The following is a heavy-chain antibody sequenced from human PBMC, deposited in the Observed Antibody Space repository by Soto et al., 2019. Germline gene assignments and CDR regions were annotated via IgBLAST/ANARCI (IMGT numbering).Heavy chain of an antibody. CDR3: ARRQAVAGTGLDY. Sequence: SETLSLTCTVSGGSISSSSYYWGWIRQPPGKGLEWIGSIYYSGSTYYNPSLKSRVTISVDTSKNQFSLKLSSVTAADTAVYYCARRQAVAGTGLDYWGQGTLVNVPQ. D-gene: IGHD6-19*01. V-gene: IGHV4-39*01. CDR2: IYYSGST. J-gene: IGHJ4*02. CDR1: GGSISSSSYY.